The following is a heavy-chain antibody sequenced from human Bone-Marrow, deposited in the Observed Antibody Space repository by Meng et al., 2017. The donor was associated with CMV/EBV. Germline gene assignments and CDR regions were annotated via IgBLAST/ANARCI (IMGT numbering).Heavy chain of an antibody. Sequence: GASLKISCAASGFTFTSFGIHWVRQAPGKGLEWVALISYDGNHKYSADSVKGRFTISRDNSKSTVSLQMNSLRVEDTAVYYCARESAQPSVYWFDPWGQGTRVTVSS. CDR2: ISYDGNHK. CDR1: GFTFTSFG. V-gene: IGHV3-30*03. J-gene: IGHJ5*02. D-gene: IGHD1-1*01. CDR3: ARESAQPSVYWFDP.